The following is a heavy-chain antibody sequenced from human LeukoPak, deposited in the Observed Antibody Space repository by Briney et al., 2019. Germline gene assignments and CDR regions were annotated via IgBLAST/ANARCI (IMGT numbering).Heavy chain of an antibody. CDR2: IYSGGST. CDR3: ASEPTYYYDSSGYGIMDV. J-gene: IGHJ6*04. Sequence: GGSLRLSCAASGFTFSNHWMHWVRQAPGKGLVWVSVIYSGGSTYYADSVKGRFTISRDNSKNTLYLQMNSLRAEDTAVYYCASEPTYYYDSSGYGIMDVWGKGTTVTVPS. V-gene: IGHV3-66*02. CDR1: GFTFSNHW. D-gene: IGHD3-22*01.